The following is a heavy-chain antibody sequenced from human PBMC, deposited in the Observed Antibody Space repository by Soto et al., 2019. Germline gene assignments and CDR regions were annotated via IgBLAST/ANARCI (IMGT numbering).Heavy chain of an antibody. CDR2: ISGSGGST. J-gene: IGHJ4*02. CDR1: GFTFSSYA. V-gene: IGHV3-23*01. D-gene: IGHD3-22*01. Sequence: GGSLRLSCAASGFTFSSYAMSWVRQAPGKGLEWVSAISGSGGSTYYADSAKGRFTISRDNSENTLYLQMNSLRAEDTAVYYCAKRPPYYYDSSGYGGNYWGQGTLVTVSS. CDR3: AKRPPYYYDSSGYGGNY.